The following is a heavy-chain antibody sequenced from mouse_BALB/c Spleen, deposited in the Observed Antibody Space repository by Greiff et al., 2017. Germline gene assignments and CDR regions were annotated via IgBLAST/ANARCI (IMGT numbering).Heavy chain of an antibody. CDR2: IYPGSGST. CDR1: GYNFTSYW. CDR3: ARPSLLRLRGAWFAY. J-gene: IGHJ3*01. D-gene: IGHD1-2*01. Sequence: QVQLKQPGAELVKPGTSVKLSCKASGYNFTSYWINWVKLRPGQGLEWIGDIYPGSGSTNYNEKFKSKATLTVDTSSSTAYMQLSSLASEDSALYYCARPSLLRLRGAWFAYWGQGTLVTVSA. V-gene: IGHV1-55*01.